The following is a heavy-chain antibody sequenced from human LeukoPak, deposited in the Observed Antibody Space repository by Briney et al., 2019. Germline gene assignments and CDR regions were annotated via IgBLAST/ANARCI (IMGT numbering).Heavy chain of an antibody. CDR3: ARYYDSSGYSSEYFQH. Sequence: SVKVSCKASGDTFTGYYIHWVRQAPGQGLEWMGRINPNSGGTNYAQKFQGRVTMTRDTSISTAYMELSRLRSDDTAVYYCARYYDSSGYSSEYFQHWGQGTLVTVSS. CDR1: GDTFTGYY. V-gene: IGHV1-2*06. D-gene: IGHD3-22*01. J-gene: IGHJ1*01. CDR2: INPNSGGT.